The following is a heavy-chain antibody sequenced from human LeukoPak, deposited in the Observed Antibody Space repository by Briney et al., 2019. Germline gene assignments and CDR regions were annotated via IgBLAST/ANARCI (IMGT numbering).Heavy chain of an antibody. Sequence: PSETLSLTCAVSGYSISSGYYWGWIRQPPGKGPEWIGSIYHSGSTYYNPSLKSRVTISVDTSKNQFSLKLSSVTAADTAVYYRATHIVVVIATNWFDPWGQGTLVTVSS. V-gene: IGHV4-38-2*01. CDR3: ATHIVVVIATNWFDP. J-gene: IGHJ5*02. D-gene: IGHD2-21*01. CDR2: IYHSGST. CDR1: GYSISSGYY.